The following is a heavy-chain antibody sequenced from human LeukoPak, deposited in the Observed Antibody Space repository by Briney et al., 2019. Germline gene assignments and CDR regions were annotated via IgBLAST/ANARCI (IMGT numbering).Heavy chain of an antibody. V-gene: IGHV3-66*01. Sequence: PGGSLRLSCAASGFTVSSNYMSWVRQAPGKGLEWVSVIYSGGSTYYADSVKGRFTISRDNSKNTLYLQMNSLRAKDTAVYYCARDPGGEWLRFDYWGQGTLVTVSS. J-gene: IGHJ4*02. CDR3: ARDPGGEWLRFDY. D-gene: IGHD5-12*01. CDR1: GFTVSSNY. CDR2: IYSGGST.